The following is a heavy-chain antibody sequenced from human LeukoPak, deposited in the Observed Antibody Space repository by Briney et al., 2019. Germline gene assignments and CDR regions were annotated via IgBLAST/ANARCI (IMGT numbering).Heavy chain of an antibody. J-gene: IGHJ5*02. V-gene: IGHV3-74*01. CDR2: IKTDGSTA. CDR1: GFASNTYW. Sequence: GGSLRLSCAASGFASNTYWMHWVRLAPGKGLVWVSGIKTDGSTAAYADSVKGRFTISRDNAKNTLSLQMNSLRAEDTGLYYCARAWDRWGQGTLVTVSS. CDR3: ARAWDR.